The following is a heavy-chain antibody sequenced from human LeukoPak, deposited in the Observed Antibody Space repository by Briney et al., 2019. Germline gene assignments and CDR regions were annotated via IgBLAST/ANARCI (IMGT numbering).Heavy chain of an antibody. CDR1: GFEFSRSW. CDR2: INTDGSTT. CDR3: AREISGRDDY. Sequence: GGSLRLSCATSGFEFSRSWMHWVRQAPGKGLAWASHINTDGSTTNYADSVKGRFTISRDNNKNTLHLQMNNLRAEDTAVYYCAREISGRDDYWGQGTLVTVSS. D-gene: IGHD2-15*01. V-gene: IGHV3-74*01. J-gene: IGHJ4*02.